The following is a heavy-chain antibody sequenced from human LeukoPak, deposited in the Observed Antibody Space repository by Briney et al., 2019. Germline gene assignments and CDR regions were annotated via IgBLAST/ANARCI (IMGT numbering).Heavy chain of an antibody. Sequence: SETLSLTCTASGGSISSYYWSWIRQPPGKGLEWIGYMYYSGSTNYNPSLKSRVTISVDTSKNQFSLKLSSVTAADTAVYYSARVVRLVAADWFDPWGQGILVTVSS. J-gene: IGHJ5*02. CDR2: MYYSGST. CDR3: ARVVRLVAADWFDP. D-gene: IGHD6-25*01. V-gene: IGHV4-59*01. CDR1: GGSISSYY.